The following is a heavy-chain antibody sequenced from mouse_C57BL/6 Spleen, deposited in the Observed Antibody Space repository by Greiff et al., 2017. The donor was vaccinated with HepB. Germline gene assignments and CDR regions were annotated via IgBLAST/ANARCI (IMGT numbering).Heavy chain of an antibody. Sequence: QVQLQQPGAELVRPGSSVKLSCKASGYTFTSYWMDWVKQRPGQGLEWIGNIYPSDSETHYNQKFKDKAKLTVDKSSSKAYMQISSLTSADSAVYYCARVSQTWFAYWGQGTLVTVSA. J-gene: IGHJ3*01. CDR3: ARVSQTWFAY. CDR1: GYTFTSYW. CDR2: IYPSDSET. V-gene: IGHV1-61*01.